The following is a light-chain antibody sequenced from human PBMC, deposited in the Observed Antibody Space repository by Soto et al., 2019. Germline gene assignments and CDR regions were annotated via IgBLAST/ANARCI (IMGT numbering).Light chain of an antibody. J-gene: IGKJ1*01. CDR2: VAS. CDR3: QQALNFPWT. CDR1: QGISNW. V-gene: IGKV1-12*01. Sequence: DLQMTQSPSYVSASVGDRVIITCRASQGISNWLAWYQQKPGQAPKLLMQVASSLQSGVPSRFSGTGSGTYFTLTISSLQPEDVASYYCQQALNFPWTFGQGTKVEIK.